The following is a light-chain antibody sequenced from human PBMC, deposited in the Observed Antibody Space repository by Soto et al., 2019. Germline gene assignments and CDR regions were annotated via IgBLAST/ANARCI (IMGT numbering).Light chain of an antibody. CDR2: DAS. CDR3: QQRSSWPPPT. Sequence: EIVLTQSPATLSLSPGERATLSCSASQSVTSYLAWYQQRPGQAPRLLIYDASNRATGIPARFSGSGSGTDFTLTISSLEPEDFAIYYCQQRSSWPPPTFGGGTRVDMK. J-gene: IGKJ4*01. V-gene: IGKV3-11*01. CDR1: QSVTSY.